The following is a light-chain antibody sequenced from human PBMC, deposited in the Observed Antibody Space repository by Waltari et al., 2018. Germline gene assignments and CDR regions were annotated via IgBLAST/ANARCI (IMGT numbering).Light chain of an antibody. J-gene: IGKJ1*01. CDR3: QQYNNWWT. V-gene: IGKV3-15*01. CDR1: QSVSNN. CDR2: GAS. Sequence: EIVMTQSPATLSVSPGERATLSCRASQSVSNNLAWYQQNPGQAPRLLIYGASTRATGITARFSGSGSGTEFTLTISSLQSEDFAVYYCQQYNNWWTFGQGTKVEIK.